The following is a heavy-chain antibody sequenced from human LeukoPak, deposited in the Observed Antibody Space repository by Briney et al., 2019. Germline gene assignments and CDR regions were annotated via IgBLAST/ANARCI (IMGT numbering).Heavy chain of an antibody. J-gene: IGHJ6*02. Sequence: SQTLSLTCTVSGGSISSGGYYWSWIRQHPGKGLEWIGYIDYSGSTYYNPSLKSRVTISVDTSKNQFSLKLSSVTAADTAVYYCARDSYGSGSYYNYGMDVWGQGTTVTVSS. CDR1: GGSISSGGYY. CDR3: ARDSYGSGSYYNYGMDV. D-gene: IGHD3-10*01. V-gene: IGHV4-31*03. CDR2: IDYSGST.